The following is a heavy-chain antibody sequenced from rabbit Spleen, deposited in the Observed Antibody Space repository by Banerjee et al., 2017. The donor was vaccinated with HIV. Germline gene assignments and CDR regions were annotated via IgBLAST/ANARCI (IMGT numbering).Heavy chain of an antibody. CDR1: GFVFSAYG. CDR3: ARVRADIGGDYGPYYFNL. J-gene: IGHJ4*01. D-gene: IGHD2-1*01. CDR2: IYPLFDNT. Sequence: QEQLVESGGGLVQPGGSLKLSCKASGFVFSAYGVSWVRQAPGKGLEWIGYIYPLFDNTYYASWVYGRFAISRHNAQNTVDLQMNSLTAADTAAYFCARVRADIGGDYGPYYFNLWGPGTLVTVS. V-gene: IGHV1S47*01.